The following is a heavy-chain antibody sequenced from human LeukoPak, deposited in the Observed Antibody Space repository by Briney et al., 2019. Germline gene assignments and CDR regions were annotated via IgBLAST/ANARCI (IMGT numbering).Heavy chain of an antibody. V-gene: IGHV1-2*02. CDR2: INPNSGGT. Sequence: GASVKVSCKASGYTFTGYYMLWVRQAPGQGLEWMGWINPNSGGTNYAQKFQGRVTMTRDTSISTAYMELSRLRSDDTAVYYCARDPNGVDAFDIWGKGTMVTVSS. J-gene: IGHJ3*02. CDR1: GYTFTGYY. CDR3: ARDPNGVDAFDI. D-gene: IGHD2-8*01.